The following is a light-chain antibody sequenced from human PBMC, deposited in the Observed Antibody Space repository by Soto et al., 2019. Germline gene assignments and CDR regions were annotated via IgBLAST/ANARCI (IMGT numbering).Light chain of an antibody. V-gene: IGKV1-5*01. CDR1: QNIRNL. CDR2: DAS. CDR3: QQYNTYSP. J-gene: IGKJ5*01. Sequence: DIQLSQSPSTLSAAVGGIVTISCRASQNIRNLLAWYQQKPGKAPKPLIYDASTLKTGAPSRFSGSRSGSEFNFTLPGLQPDDFATSSCQQYNTYSPFGHGPRLGIK.